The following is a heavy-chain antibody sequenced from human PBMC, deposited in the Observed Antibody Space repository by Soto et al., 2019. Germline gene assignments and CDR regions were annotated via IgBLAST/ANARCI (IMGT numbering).Heavy chain of an antibody. CDR3: AKTYYYDSSGYSDY. Sequence: PGGSLRISCAASGFTFSSYAMSWVRQAPGKGLEWVSAISGSGGSTYYADSVKGRFTISRDNSKNTLYLQMNSLRAEDTAVYYCAKTYYYDSSGYSDYWGQGTLVTVSS. J-gene: IGHJ4*01. D-gene: IGHD3-22*01. V-gene: IGHV3-23*01. CDR2: ISGSGGST. CDR1: GFTFSSYA.